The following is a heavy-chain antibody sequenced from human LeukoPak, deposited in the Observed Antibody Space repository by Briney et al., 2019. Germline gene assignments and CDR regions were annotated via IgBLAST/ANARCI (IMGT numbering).Heavy chain of an antibody. D-gene: IGHD6-13*01. CDR3: TKDASSRRYFDY. V-gene: IGHV3-23*01. CDR1: GFTFSSYA. Sequence: GGSLRLSCAASGFTFSSYAMSWARQAPGKGLEWVSAISGSGGSTYYADSVKGRFTISRDNSKNTLYLQMNSLRAEDTAVYYCTKDASSRRYFDYWGQGTLVTVSS. J-gene: IGHJ4*02. CDR2: ISGSGGST.